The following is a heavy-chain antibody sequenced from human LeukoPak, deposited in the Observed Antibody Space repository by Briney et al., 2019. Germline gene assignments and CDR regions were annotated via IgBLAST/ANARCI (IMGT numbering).Heavy chain of an antibody. CDR3: ARSRGMITFGGVIVTPRWFDP. D-gene: IGHD3-16*02. CDR1: GGSISSSNW. CDR2: IYHSGST. Sequence: SGTLSLTCAVSGGSISSSNWWSWVRQPPGKGLEWIGEIYHSGSTNYNPSLKSRVTISVDTSKNQFSLKLSSVTAADTAVYYCARSRGMITFGGVIVTPRWFDPWGQGTLVTVSS. V-gene: IGHV4-4*02. J-gene: IGHJ5*02.